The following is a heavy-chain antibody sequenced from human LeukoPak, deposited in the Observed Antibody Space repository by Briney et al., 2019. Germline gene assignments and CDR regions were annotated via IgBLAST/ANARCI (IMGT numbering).Heavy chain of an antibody. V-gene: IGHV1-46*01. J-gene: IGHJ4*02. D-gene: IGHD6-6*01. CDR2: INPSGGST. CDR1: GYTFTSYF. CDR3: ARTAGRTFDY. Sequence: ASVKVSCKASGYTFTSYFMHWVRQAPGQGLEWMGIINPSGGSTSHAQKFQDRVTMTRDTSTSTVYMELSSLRSEDTAVYYCARTAGRTFDYWGQGTLVTVSS.